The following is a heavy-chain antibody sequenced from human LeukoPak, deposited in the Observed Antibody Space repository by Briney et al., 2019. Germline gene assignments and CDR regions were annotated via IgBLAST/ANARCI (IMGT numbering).Heavy chain of an antibody. Sequence: ASVKVSCKASGYTFTDYYMHWVRQAPGQGLEWMGWINPHSGGTDHAQKFQGRVTMTTDTSTSTAYMELRSLRSDDTAVYYCARGRSHDSTSFDYWGQGTLVTVSS. CDR1: GYTFTDYY. CDR2: INPHSGGT. J-gene: IGHJ4*02. D-gene: IGHD2-21*02. CDR3: ARGRSHDSTSFDY. V-gene: IGHV1-2*02.